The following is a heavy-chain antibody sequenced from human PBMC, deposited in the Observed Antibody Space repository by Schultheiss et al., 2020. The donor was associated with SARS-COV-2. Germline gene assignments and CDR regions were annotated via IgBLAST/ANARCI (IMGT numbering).Heavy chain of an antibody. CDR1: GFAFSTYK. D-gene: IGHD6-13*01. J-gene: IGHJ6*02. V-gene: IGHV3-48*04. Sequence: GESLKISCAASGFAFSTYKMNWVRQAPGKGLEWLSYISTSSDIIYYADSVKGRFTISRDNAKNSLYLQMNSLRAEDTAVYYCAREQQLDYYYYGMDVWGQGTTVTVSS. CDR3: AREQQLDYYYYGMDV. CDR2: ISTSSDII.